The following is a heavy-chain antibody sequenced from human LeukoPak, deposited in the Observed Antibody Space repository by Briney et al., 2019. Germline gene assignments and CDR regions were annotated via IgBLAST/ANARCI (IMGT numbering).Heavy chain of an antibody. CDR2: IKSKADGGTT. CDR1: GFTFSRLA. CDR3: TTDKDFWGGYQDF. Sequence: GGSLRLSCAASGFTFSRLAMTWVRQAPGKGLEWVGRIKSKADGGTTDYVASVKGRFIISRNDSKDTMYLQMNSLKIEDTGVYYCTTDKDFWGGYQDFWGQGILVSVSS. J-gene: IGHJ4*02. V-gene: IGHV3-15*01. D-gene: IGHD3-3*01.